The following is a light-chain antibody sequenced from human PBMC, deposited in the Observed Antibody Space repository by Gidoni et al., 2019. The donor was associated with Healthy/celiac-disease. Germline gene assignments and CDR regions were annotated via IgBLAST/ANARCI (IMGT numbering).Light chain of an antibody. CDR1: QSISSW. CDR2: KAS. J-gene: IGKJ2*03. CDR3: QQYNSYSS. V-gene: IGKV1-5*03. Sequence: DIQIPQSPSTLSASVGDRVTITCRASQSISSWLAWYQQKPGKAPKLMIYKASSLESGVPSRFSGSGSGTEFTLNISSLQPDEFATYYCQQYNSYSSFGQGTKLEIK.